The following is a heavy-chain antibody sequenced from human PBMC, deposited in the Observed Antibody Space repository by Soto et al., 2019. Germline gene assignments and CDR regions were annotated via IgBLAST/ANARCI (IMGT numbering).Heavy chain of an antibody. V-gene: IGHV1-46*03. J-gene: IGHJ4*02. CDR1: GYTFTSYY. CDR2: INPSGGST. CDR3: ARDRRNYDFWSGYPNTYYFDY. D-gene: IGHD3-3*01. Sequence: VASVKVSCKASGYTFTSYYMHWVRQAPGQGLEWMGIINPSGGSTSYAQKFQGRVTMTRDTSTSTVYMELSSLRSEDTAVYYCARDRRNYDFWSGYPNTYYFDYWGQAILVTVSS.